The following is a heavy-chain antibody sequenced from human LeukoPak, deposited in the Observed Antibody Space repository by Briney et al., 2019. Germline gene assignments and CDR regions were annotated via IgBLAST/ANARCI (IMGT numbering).Heavy chain of an antibody. J-gene: IGHJ4*02. V-gene: IGHV3-7*04. Sequence: GGSLRLSCAASGFTFSNYRMTWVRQAPGKGLEWVANIKTDGGEKYYVDSVRGRFTVSRDNAKNSLYLQMNSLRVEDTAVYYCARDRGWTSFDNWGQGTLVTVSS. D-gene: IGHD3-10*01. CDR3: ARDRGWTSFDN. CDR1: GFTFSNYR. CDR2: IKTDGGEK.